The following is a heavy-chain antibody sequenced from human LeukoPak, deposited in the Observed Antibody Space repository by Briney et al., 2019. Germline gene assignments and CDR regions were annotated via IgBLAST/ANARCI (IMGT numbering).Heavy chain of an antibody. CDR3: ARVARPTNYYYYGMDV. J-gene: IGHJ6*02. CDR2: ISAYNGNT. D-gene: IGHD6-6*01. V-gene: IGHV1-18*01. CDR1: GYTFTSYG. Sequence: ASVKVSCKASGYTFTSYGISWVRQAPGQGLEWMGWISAYNGNTNYAQKLQGRVTMTTDTSTSTAYMELRSLRSDDTAVYYCARVARPTNYYYYGMDVWGQGTTVTVSS.